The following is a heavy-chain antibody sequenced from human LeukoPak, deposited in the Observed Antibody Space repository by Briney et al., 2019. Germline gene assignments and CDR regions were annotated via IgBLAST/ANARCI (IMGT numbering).Heavy chain of an antibody. CDR3: AGSSGEWAPHAC. J-gene: IGHJ4*02. CDR1: GFTFSSYW. D-gene: IGHD1-26*01. CDR2: IEEDGDTT. Sequence: PGGSLRLSRAASGFTFSSYWMSWVRQAPGKGLEWVANIEEDGDTTYYVDSVKGRFTISRDNANNSLYLLMNSLRDEDTAVYYCAGSSGEWAPHACWGQGTLVTVSS. V-gene: IGHV3-7*01.